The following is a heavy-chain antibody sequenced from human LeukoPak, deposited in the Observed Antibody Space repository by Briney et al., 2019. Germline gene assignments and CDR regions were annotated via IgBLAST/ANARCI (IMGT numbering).Heavy chain of an antibody. V-gene: IGHV3-48*04. Sequence: GGSLRLSCAASGFTFSSYSMNWVRQAPGKGLEWVSYISSSSSTIYYADSVKGRFTISRDNAKNSLYLQMNSLRAEDTAVYYCAKDSGYYGSGSYFSGDYWGQGTLVTVSS. D-gene: IGHD3-10*01. CDR3: AKDSGYYGSGSYFSGDY. CDR2: ISSSSSTI. CDR1: GFTFSSYS. J-gene: IGHJ4*02.